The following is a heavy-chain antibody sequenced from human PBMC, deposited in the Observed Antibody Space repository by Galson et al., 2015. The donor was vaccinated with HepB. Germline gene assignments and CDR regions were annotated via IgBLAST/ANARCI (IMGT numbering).Heavy chain of an antibody. J-gene: IGHJ6*02. Sequence: SLRLSCAASGFTFSSYGMHWVRQAPGKGLEWVAFIRYDGSNKYYADSVKGRFTISRDNSKNTLYLQMNSLRAEDTAVYYCANPVGSHRLTYYYGSGTQNYYYGMDVWGQGTTVTVSS. V-gene: IGHV3-30*02. D-gene: IGHD3-10*01. CDR2: IRYDGSNK. CDR1: GFTFSSYG. CDR3: ANPVGSHRLTYYYGSGTQNYYYGMDV.